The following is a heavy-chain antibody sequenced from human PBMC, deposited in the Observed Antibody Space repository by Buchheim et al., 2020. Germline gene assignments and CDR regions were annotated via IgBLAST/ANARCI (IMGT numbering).Heavy chain of an antibody. J-gene: IGHJ4*02. CDR2: INSDGTT. D-gene: IGHD3-10*01. CDR3: ARGYYYGFDY. CDR1: GFTFSGYW. Sequence: EVQLVESGGGFVQPGGSLRLSCAASGFTFSGYWMHWVRQAPGKGLVWVSRINSDGTTTHADSVKGRFTISRDNAKNTPYLQMNSLRAEDTAVYYCARGYYYGFDYWGQGAL. V-gene: IGHV3-74*01.